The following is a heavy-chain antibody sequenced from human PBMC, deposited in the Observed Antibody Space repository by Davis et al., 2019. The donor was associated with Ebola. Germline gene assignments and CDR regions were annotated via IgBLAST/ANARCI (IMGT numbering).Heavy chain of an antibody. CDR2: ISSGGFHI. CDR3: AKGRYQLLLSPGMDV. D-gene: IGHD2-2*01. J-gene: IGHJ6*02. V-gene: IGHV3-21*04. CDR1: GFTFSNYA. Sequence: GGSLRLSCAASGFTFSNYAMSWVRQAPGKGLEWVSSISSGGFHISYADSVQGRFSISRDNAQNSLYLQMNNLRAEDTALYYCAKGRYQLLLSPGMDVWGQGTTVTVSS.